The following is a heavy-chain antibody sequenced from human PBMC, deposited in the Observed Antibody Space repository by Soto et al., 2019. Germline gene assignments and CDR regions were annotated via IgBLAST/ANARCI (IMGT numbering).Heavy chain of an antibody. CDR2: ISGSGGRT. D-gene: IGHD6-13*01. CDR3: TKDMYSSSWEYYYYYGMDV. Sequence: GGSLRLSCAASGFTFSGYAMSWVRQAPGKGLEWVSAISGSGGRTYYADSVKGRFTISRDDSKNTLFLQMNSLRAEDTAEYYCTKDMYSSSWEYYYYYGMDVWGQGTTVTVSS. J-gene: IGHJ6*02. CDR1: GFTFSGYA. V-gene: IGHV3-23*01.